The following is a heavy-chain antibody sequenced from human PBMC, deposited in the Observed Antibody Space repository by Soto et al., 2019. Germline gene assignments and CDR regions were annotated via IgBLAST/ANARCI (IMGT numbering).Heavy chain of an antibody. CDR1: GGTFSSYT. V-gene: IGHV1-69*02. CDR3: AVNPSVTTALFDY. D-gene: IGHD4-17*01. Sequence: QVQLVQSGAEVKKPGSSVKVSCKASGGTFSSYTISWVRQAPGQGLEWMGRIIPILGIANYAQKFQGRVTXTXDTXTRTAYMELSSLRSEDTAVYYCAVNPSVTTALFDYWGQGTLVTVSS. J-gene: IGHJ4*02. CDR2: IIPILGIA.